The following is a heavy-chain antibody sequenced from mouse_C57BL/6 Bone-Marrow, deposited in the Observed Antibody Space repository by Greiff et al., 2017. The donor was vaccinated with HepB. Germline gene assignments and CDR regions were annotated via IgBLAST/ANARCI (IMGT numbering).Heavy chain of an antibody. CDR2: IDPSDSYT. Sequence: QVQLQQPGAELVMPGASVKLSCKASGYTFTSYWMHWVKQRPGQGLEWIGEIDPSDSYTNYNQKFKGKSTLTVDKSSSTAYMQLSSLTSEDSAVYYCVFYDGYAMDYWGQGTSVTVSS. V-gene: IGHV1-69*01. D-gene: IGHD2-12*01. J-gene: IGHJ4*01. CDR3: VFYDGYAMDY. CDR1: GYTFTSYW.